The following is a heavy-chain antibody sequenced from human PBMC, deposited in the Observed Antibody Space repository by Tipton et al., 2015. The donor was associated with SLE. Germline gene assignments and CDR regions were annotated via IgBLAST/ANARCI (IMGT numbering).Heavy chain of an antibody. CDR1: GGSFSGYY. CDR2: INHSGST. CDR3: ARVSSSWRGYYFDY. Sequence: TLSLTCAVYGGSFSGYYWSWIRQPPGKGLEWIGEINHSGSTNYNPSLKSRVTISVDTSKNQFSLKLSSVTAADTAVYYCARVSSSWRGYYFDYWGQGTLVTVSS. V-gene: IGHV4-34*01. J-gene: IGHJ4*02. D-gene: IGHD6-13*01.